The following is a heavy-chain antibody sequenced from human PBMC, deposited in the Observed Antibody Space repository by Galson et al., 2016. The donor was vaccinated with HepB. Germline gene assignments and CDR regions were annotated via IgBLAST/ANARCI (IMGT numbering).Heavy chain of an antibody. CDR1: GFTFSTYS. V-gene: IGHV3-21*04. Sequence: SLRLSCAASGFTFSTYSMNWVRQAPGKGLEWVSFISITSGYKYYADSLKGRVTISRDNAKNSLYLQMNSLRVEDTALYYCAKGSYSSGSAVNWFDPWGQGTLVTVSS. CDR3: AKGSYSSGSAVNWFDP. D-gene: IGHD6-19*01. CDR2: ISITSGYK. J-gene: IGHJ5*02.